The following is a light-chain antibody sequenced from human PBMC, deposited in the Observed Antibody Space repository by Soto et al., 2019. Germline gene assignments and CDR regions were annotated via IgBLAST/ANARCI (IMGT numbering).Light chain of an antibody. CDR2: ETD. V-gene: IGLV1-51*01. CDR1: SSNIGNSY. Sequence: QSVLTQPPSVSAAPGQTVTISCSGSSSNIGNSYVSWYHQLPGTAPKLLIYETDKRTTGTPERFSGSKSGTSATLGITGLQTGDEADYYCGTWDSSLSAWVFGGGTKVTVL. CDR3: GTWDSSLSAWV. J-gene: IGLJ3*02.